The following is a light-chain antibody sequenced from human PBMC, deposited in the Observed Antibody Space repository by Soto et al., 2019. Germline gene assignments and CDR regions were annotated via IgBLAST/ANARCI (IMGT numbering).Light chain of an antibody. Sequence: DLPMTQSPSSLSASVGDRVTITCQASQDITNFLNWYQQKPGKAPKLLIYVASNLETGVLSRFSGSGSGTDFSFTISSLQPEDIATYYCQQYDVLPWTFGQGTTVEVK. J-gene: IGKJ1*01. CDR1: QDITNF. CDR3: QQYDVLPWT. V-gene: IGKV1-33*01. CDR2: VAS.